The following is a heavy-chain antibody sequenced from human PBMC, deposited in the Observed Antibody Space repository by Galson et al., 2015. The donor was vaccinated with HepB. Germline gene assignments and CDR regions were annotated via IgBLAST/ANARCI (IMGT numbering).Heavy chain of an antibody. CDR1: GGAFSSYT. Sequence: SVKVSCKASGGAFSSYTISWVRQAPGQGLEWMGRIIPILGIANYAQKFQGRVTITADKSTSTAYMELSSLRSEDTAVYYCASEGGVAVAPLYYYYYYGMDVWGQGTTVTVSS. CDR3: ASEGGVAVAPLYYYYYYGMDV. D-gene: IGHD6-19*01. V-gene: IGHV1-69*02. J-gene: IGHJ6*02. CDR2: IIPILGIA.